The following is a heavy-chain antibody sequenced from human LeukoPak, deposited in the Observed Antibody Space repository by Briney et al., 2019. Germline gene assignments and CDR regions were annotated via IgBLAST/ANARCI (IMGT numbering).Heavy chain of an antibody. V-gene: IGHV4-61*09. CDR2: IHTSGNT. CDR3: ARSSEGRYYYDSSGFSYYYYYMDV. D-gene: IGHD3-22*01. J-gene: IGHJ6*03. Sequence: SETLSLTCTVSGGSISSGSYCWRWIRQPAGKGLEWIGHIHTSGNTNDNSSLKSRVTISVDTSKNQFSLKLSSVTAADTAVYYCARSSEGRYYYDSSGFSYYYYYMDVWGKGTTVTISS. CDR1: GGSISSGSYC.